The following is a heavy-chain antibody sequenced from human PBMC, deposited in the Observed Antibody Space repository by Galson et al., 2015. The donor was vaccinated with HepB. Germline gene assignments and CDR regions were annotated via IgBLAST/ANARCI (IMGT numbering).Heavy chain of an antibody. CDR2: MNPNSGNT. J-gene: IGHJ4*02. CDR1: GYTFTSYD. D-gene: IGHD6-13*01. Sequence: SVKVYCKASGYTFTSYDINWVRQATGQGLEWMGWMNPNSGNTGYAQKFQGRVTMTRNTSISTAYMELSSLRSEGTAVYYCARVGIAAAGTLFNWGQGTLVTVSS. CDR3: ARVGIAAAGTLFN. V-gene: IGHV1-8*01.